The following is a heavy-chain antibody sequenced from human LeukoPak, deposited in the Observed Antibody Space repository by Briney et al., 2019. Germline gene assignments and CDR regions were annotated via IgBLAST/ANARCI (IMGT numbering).Heavy chain of an antibody. CDR2: INHSGST. CDR1: GGSFSGYY. CDR3: ARVGYSGWNLEY. J-gene: IGHJ4*02. D-gene: IGHD5-12*01. Sequence: SETLSLTCAVYGGSFSGYYWSWIRQPPGKGLEWIGEINHSGSTNYNPSLKSRVTISVDTSKNQFSLKLGSVTAADTAVYYCARVGYSGWNLEYWGQGTLVTVSS. V-gene: IGHV4-34*01.